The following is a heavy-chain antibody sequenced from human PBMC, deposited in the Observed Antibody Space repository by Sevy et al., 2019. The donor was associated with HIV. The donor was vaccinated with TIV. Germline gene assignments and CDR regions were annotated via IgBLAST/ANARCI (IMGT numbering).Heavy chain of an antibody. CDR3: VRDRIAAAGGYFDY. CDR1: GASVSYGNYY. V-gene: IGHV4-61*01. J-gene: IGHJ4*02. Sequence: SETLSLTCTVSGASVSYGNYYWTWIRQPPGKGLEWIGYISYFGSTNYNPSLKSRVTISIDTAKNQLSLRLNSVTATDTAVYYCVRDRIAAAGGYFDYWGQGALVTVSS. CDR2: ISYFGST. D-gene: IGHD6-25*01.